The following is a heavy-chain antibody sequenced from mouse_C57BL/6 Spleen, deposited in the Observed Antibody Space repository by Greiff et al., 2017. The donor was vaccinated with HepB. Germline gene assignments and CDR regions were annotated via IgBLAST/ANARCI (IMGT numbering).Heavy chain of an antibody. Sequence: QVQLQQSGPGLVQPSQSLSITCTVSGFSLTSYGVHWVRQPPGKGLEWLGVIWRGGSTDYNAAFMSRLSITKDNSKSQVFFKMNSLQADDTAIYYCAKKGGTSDRDAMDYWGQGTSVTVSS. V-gene: IGHV2-5*01. CDR3: AKKGGTSDRDAMDY. CDR2: IWRGGST. D-gene: IGHD2-14*01. J-gene: IGHJ4*01. CDR1: GFSLTSYG.